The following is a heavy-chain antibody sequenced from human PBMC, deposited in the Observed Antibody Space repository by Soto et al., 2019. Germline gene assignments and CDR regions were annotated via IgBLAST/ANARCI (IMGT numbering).Heavy chain of an antibody. J-gene: IGHJ5*02. V-gene: IGHV4-31*03. Sequence: QVQLQESGPGLVKPSQTLSLTCTVSVASISSGGYYWSWIRQHPGEGLEWIGYIYYSGSTSYNPSLNIRVTISVDPSKNQFSLKLSSVTDADTAVYYCARESKYDTSGYPPWFAPWGQGTLVTVSS. CDR2: IYYSGST. CDR1: VASISSGGYY. D-gene: IGHD3-22*01. CDR3: ARESKYDTSGYPPWFAP.